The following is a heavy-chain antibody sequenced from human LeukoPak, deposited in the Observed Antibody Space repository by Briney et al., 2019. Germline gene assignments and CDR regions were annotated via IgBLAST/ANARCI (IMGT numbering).Heavy chain of an antibody. D-gene: IGHD3-3*01. Sequence: PGGSLGLSCAASGFTFSNAWMSWVRQAPGKGLEWVGSIKSKTDGGTTDYAAPVKGRFTISRDDSKNTLYLQMNSLKTEDTAVYYCTTDRDFWFDPWGQGTLVTVSS. V-gene: IGHV3-15*01. CDR3: TTDRDFWFDP. J-gene: IGHJ5*02. CDR2: IKSKTDGGTT. CDR1: GFTFSNAW.